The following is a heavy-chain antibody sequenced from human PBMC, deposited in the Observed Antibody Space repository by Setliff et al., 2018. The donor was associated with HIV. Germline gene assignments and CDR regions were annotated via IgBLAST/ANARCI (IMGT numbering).Heavy chain of an antibody. CDR1: GYTFSSYG. CDR3: AKAGRAYYYDSSGYYIDY. CDR2: IRYDGSNK. J-gene: IGHJ4*02. Sequence: GGSLRLSCAASGYTFSSYGMHWVRQAPGKGLEWVAFIRYDGSNKYYADSVKGRFTISRDNSKNTLYLQMNSLRAEDTAVYYCAKAGRAYYYDSSGYYIDYWGQGTQVTVSS. D-gene: IGHD3-22*01. V-gene: IGHV3-30*02.